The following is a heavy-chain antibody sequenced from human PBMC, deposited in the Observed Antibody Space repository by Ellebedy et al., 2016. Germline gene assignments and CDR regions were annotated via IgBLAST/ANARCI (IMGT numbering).Heavy chain of an antibody. D-gene: IGHD3-9*01. CDR2: ISSNGGST. Sequence: GESLKISXAASGFTFSSYGMHWVRQAPGKGLEYVSAISSNGGSTYYADSVKGRFTISRDNSKNTLYLQMSSLRAEDTAVYYCVKGAIFNDILTGLFDIWGQGTMVTVSS. CDR1: GFTFSSYG. J-gene: IGHJ3*02. CDR3: VKGAIFNDILTGLFDI. V-gene: IGHV3-64D*06.